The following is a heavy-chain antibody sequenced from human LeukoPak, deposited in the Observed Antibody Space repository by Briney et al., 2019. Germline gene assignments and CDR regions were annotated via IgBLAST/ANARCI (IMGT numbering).Heavy chain of an antibody. V-gene: IGHV4-61*08. J-gene: IGHJ4*02. Sequence: SQTLSLTCNVSGGSISSGDSYWSWIRQPPGKGLEWIGYIYYTGSTNYNPSLKSRVTISVDTSKNQFSLKLSSVTAADTAVYYCARDRPGGSSLDYWGQGTLVTVSS. CDR3: ARDRPGGSSLDY. CDR1: GGSISSGDSY. D-gene: IGHD6-13*01. CDR2: IYYTGST.